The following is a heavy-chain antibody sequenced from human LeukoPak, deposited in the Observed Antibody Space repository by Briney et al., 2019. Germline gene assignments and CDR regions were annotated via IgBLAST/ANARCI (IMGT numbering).Heavy chain of an antibody. V-gene: IGHV3-9*01. Sequence: PPGGSLRLSCAASGFTFDDYAMHWVRHAPGKGLEWVSGISWNSGSIGYADSVKGRFTISRDNAKNSLYLQMNSLRAEDTALYYCAKGLGAPYYYYGMDVWGQGTTVTVSS. D-gene: IGHD1-26*01. CDR2: ISWNSGSI. J-gene: IGHJ6*02. CDR1: GFTFDDYA. CDR3: AKGLGAPYYYYGMDV.